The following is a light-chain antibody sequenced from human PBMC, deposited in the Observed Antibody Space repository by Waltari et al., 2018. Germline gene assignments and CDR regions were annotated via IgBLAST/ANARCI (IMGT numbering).Light chain of an antibody. CDR3: HQYYNTPFT. CDR1: QSVLYSSNNKNY. Sequence: DIVMTQSPDSLAVSLGERATINCKSSQSVLYSSNNKNYLAWYQHKPGQPPKLLIYWASTRESGVPDRFSGSGSGTDFTLTISSLQAEDVAVYYRHQYYNTPFTFGPGTKVDIK. V-gene: IGKV4-1*01. J-gene: IGKJ3*01. CDR2: WAS.